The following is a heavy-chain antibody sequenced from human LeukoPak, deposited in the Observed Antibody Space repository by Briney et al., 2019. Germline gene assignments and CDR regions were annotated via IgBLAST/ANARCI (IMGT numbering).Heavy chain of an antibody. CDR3: AREPHGFWSGYFPGGHDAFDI. D-gene: IGHD3-3*01. CDR2: MNPNSGNT. V-gene: IGHV1-8*01. CDR1: GYTFTSYD. Sequence: ASVKVSCKASGYTFTSYDINWVRQATGQGLEWMGWMNPNSGNTGYAHKFQGRVTMTRNTSISTAYMELSSLRSEDTAVYYCAREPHGFWSGYFPGGHDAFDIWGQGTMVTVSS. J-gene: IGHJ3*02.